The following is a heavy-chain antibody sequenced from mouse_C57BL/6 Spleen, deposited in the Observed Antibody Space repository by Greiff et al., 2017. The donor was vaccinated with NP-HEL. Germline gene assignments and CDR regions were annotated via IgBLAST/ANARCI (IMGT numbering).Heavy chain of an antibody. CDR3: ARRSSYDAMDY. CDR1: GFTFSSYG. CDR2: ISSGGSYT. D-gene: IGHD1-1*01. J-gene: IGHJ4*01. V-gene: IGHV5-6*01. Sequence: EVQLVESGGDLVKPGGSLKLSCAASGFTFSSYGMSWVRQTPDKRLEWVATISSGGSYTYYPDSVKGRFTISRDNAKNTLYLQMSSLKSEDTAMYYCARRSSYDAMDYWGQGTSVTVSS.